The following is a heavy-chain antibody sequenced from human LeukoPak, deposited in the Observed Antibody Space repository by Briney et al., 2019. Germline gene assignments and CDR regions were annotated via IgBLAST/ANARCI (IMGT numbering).Heavy chain of an antibody. CDR3: ARLWNVDTATFDY. Sequence: GGSLRLSCAASGFTVSRKYMSWVRQAPGKGLEWVSVIYSGGSTYYADSVKGRFTISRDNSKNTLYLQMNSLRAEDTAVYYCARLWNVDTATFDYWGQGTLVTVSS. D-gene: IGHD5-18*01. CDR2: IYSGGST. V-gene: IGHV3-66*01. J-gene: IGHJ4*02. CDR1: GFTVSRKY.